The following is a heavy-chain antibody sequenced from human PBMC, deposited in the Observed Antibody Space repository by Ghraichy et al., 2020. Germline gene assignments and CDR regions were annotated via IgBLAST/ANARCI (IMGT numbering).Heavy chain of an antibody. D-gene: IGHD3-3*01. CDR3: AREPGLRFLEWWDYYYMDV. V-gene: IGHV4-34*01. CDR2: INHSGST. Sequence: SETLSLTCAVYGGSFSGYYWSWIRQPPGKGLEWIGEINHSGSTNYNPSLKSRVTISVDTSKNQFSLKLSSVTAADTAVYYCAREPGLRFLEWWDYYYMDVWGKGTTVTVSS. CDR1: GGSFSGYY. J-gene: IGHJ6*03.